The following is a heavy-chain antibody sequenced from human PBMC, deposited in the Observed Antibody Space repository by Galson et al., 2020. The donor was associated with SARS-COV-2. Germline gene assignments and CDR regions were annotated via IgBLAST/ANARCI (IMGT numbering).Heavy chain of an antibody. J-gene: IGHJ5*02. CDR3: ARVLYTSGSYRLDH. D-gene: IGHD3-16*02. V-gene: IGHV4-31*03. Sequence: SETLSLTCTVSGVSITGDFYCTLVRQHPAKRLELTGNIYKSWYTYSNPSLKSRGTISLDTSHNQLSLNMTSVTAADRAVYYCARVLYTSGSYRLDHWGQGTLFIVS. CDR2: IYKSWYT. CDR1: GVSITGDFY.